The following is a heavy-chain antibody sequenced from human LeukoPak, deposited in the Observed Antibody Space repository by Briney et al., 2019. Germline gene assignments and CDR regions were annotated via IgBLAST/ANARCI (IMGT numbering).Heavy chain of an antibody. V-gene: IGHV1-18*01. Sequence: ASVKVSCKASGYNFKSYGISWLRQAPGQGLEWVGWISVYNGNTKYAQKFQGRVTMTTDTSTSTAYIELRSLRSDDTAVYYCARGGGYCTSTSCYLGPWFDPWGQGTLVTVSS. J-gene: IGHJ5*02. CDR2: ISVYNGNT. CDR3: ARGGGYCTSTSCYLGPWFDP. CDR1: GYNFKSYG. D-gene: IGHD2-2*01.